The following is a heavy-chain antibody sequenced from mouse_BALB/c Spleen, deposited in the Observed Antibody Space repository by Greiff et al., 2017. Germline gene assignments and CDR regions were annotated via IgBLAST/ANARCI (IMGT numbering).Heavy chain of an antibody. V-gene: IGHV6-6*02. Sequence: EVKLMESGGGLVQPGGSMKLSCVASGFTFSNYWMNWVRQSPEKGLEWVAEIRLKSNNYATHYAESVKGRFTISRDDSKSSVYLQMNNVRAEDTGIYYCTRVRREYYYAMDYWGQGTSVTVSS. D-gene: IGHD2-14*01. J-gene: IGHJ4*01. CDR1: GFTFSNYW. CDR3: TRVRREYYYAMDY. CDR2: IRLKSNNYAT.